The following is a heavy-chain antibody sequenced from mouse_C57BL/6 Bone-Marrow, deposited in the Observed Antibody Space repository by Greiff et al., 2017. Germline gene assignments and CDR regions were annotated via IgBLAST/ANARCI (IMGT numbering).Heavy chain of an antibody. CDR3: ASDDTAGCYAMEG. V-gene: IGHV1-81*01. CDR2: IYPRSGYT. D-gene: IGHD2-3*01. J-gene: IGHJ4*01. CDR1: GYTFTSYG. Sequence: QVQLQQSGAELARPGASVKLSCKASGYTFTSYGISWVKQRPGQGLEWIGEIYPRSGYTYYNEKFKGKATLTADKSSSTAYMELSSLTSEDSAVYFCASDDTAGCYAMEGWGQGTSVTVYS.